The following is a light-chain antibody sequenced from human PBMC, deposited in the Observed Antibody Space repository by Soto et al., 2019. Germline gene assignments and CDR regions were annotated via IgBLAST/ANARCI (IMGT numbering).Light chain of an antibody. CDR2: AAS. J-gene: IGKJ3*01. Sequence: DIQLTQSPSFLSASVGDRVTITCRASPGISSYLAWYQQKPGTAPKLLIYAASTVQIGVPPRLSGCGSGTEFNLTISTLRTEDSAMYYCQHLINSPFNFGPGSKVDSK. CDR1: PGISSY. V-gene: IGKV1-9*01. CDR3: QHLINSPFN.